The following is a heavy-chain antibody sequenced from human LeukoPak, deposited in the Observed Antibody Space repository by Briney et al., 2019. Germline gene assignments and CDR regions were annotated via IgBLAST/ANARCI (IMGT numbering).Heavy chain of an antibody. D-gene: IGHD6-19*01. V-gene: IGHV1-46*03. Sequence: GASVKVSCKASGYTFTSYYMHWVRRAPGQGLEWMGIINPSGGSTSYAQKFQGRVTMTRDTSTSTVYMELSSLRSEDTAVYYCARVRGYSSGWPSDAFDIWGQGTMVTVSS. J-gene: IGHJ3*02. CDR2: INPSGGST. CDR3: ARVRGYSSGWPSDAFDI. CDR1: GYTFTSYY.